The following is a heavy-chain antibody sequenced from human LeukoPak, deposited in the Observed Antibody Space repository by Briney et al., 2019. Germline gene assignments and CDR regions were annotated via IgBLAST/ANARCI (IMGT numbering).Heavy chain of an antibody. V-gene: IGHV1-69*04. J-gene: IGHJ4*02. Sequence: ASVKVSCKASGGTFSSYAISWVRRAPGQGLEWMGRIIPILGIANYAQKFQGRVTITADKSTSTAYMELSSLRSEDTAVYYCARGVGWLQLYYFDYWGQGTLVTVSS. D-gene: IGHD5-24*01. CDR3: ARGVGWLQLYYFDY. CDR1: GGTFSSYA. CDR2: IIPILGIA.